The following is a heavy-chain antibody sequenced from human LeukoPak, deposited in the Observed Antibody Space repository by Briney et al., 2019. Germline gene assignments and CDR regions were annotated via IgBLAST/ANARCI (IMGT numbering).Heavy chain of an antibody. J-gene: IGHJ5*02. CDR1: GYTFTSYG. CDR3: ARESLNWSGYQRPYNWFDP. Sequence: ASVKVSCKASGYTFTSYGISWVRQAPGQGLEWMGWISAYNGNTNYAQKLQGRVTMTTDTSTSTAYMELRSLRSDDTAVYYCARESLNWSGYQRPYNWFDPWGQGTLVTVSS. D-gene: IGHD3-3*01. CDR2: ISAYNGNT. V-gene: IGHV1-18*01.